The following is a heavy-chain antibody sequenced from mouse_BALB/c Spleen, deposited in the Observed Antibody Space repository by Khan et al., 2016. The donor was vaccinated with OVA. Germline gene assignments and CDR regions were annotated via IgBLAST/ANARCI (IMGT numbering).Heavy chain of an antibody. J-gene: IGHJ1*01. CDR1: GFSLTSNG. Sequence: QVQLKESGPGLVAPSQSLSITCTVSGFSLTSNGVHWVRQPPGKGLEWLGVIWAGGSTNYNSALMSRLSISKDNSKSQVFLKMNSLQTDDTAMYYGARAYGNNYWYFDVWGAGTTVTVSS. D-gene: IGHD1-1*01. V-gene: IGHV2-9*02. CDR3: ARAYGNNYWYFDV. CDR2: IWAGGST.